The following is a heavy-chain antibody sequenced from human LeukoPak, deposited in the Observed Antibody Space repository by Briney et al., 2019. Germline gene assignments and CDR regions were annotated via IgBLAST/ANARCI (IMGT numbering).Heavy chain of an antibody. Sequence: GGSLRLSCAASEFTFSSYALHWVRQAPGKGLEWVAVISYDGRNKFYADSVKGRFTISRDNSKTTLYLQMNSLRSEDTAVYYCARERIQLWGSFYYYYYMDVWGKGTTVTVSS. D-gene: IGHD5-18*01. V-gene: IGHV3-30*04. CDR3: ARERIQLWGSFYYYYYMDV. CDR2: ISYDGRNK. CDR1: EFTFSSYA. J-gene: IGHJ6*03.